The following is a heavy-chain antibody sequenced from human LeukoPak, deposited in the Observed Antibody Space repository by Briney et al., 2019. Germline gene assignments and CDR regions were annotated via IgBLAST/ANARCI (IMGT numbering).Heavy chain of an antibody. J-gene: IGHJ4*02. CDR1: GFTVSGDY. Sequence: GGSLRLSCAASGFTVSGDYMSWVRQAPGKGLEWVSVIFGAATTYYADSVKGRFTISRDNSKNTLYLQMNSLRAEDTAVYHCARAIQFGGYFDYWGQGTLVTVSS. CDR2: IFGAATT. CDR3: ARAIQFGGYFDY. V-gene: IGHV3-53*01. D-gene: IGHD2-15*01.